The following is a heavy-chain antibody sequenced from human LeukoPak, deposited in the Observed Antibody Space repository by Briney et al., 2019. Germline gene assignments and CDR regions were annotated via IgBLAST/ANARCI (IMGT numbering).Heavy chain of an antibody. D-gene: IGHD3-22*01. Sequence: GGSLRLSCAASGFTVSSNYMSWVRQAPGKGLEWVSVIYSGGSTYYADSVKGQFTISRDNSKNTLYLQMNSLRAEDTAVYYCARSYYYDSSGDAFDIWGQGTMVTVSS. CDR1: GFTVSSNY. J-gene: IGHJ3*02. CDR3: ARSYYYDSSGDAFDI. V-gene: IGHV3-53*01. CDR2: IYSGGST.